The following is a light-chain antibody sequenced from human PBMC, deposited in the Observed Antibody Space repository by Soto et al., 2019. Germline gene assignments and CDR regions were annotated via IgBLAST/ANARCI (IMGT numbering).Light chain of an antibody. CDR1: SSDIGGYNY. V-gene: IGLV2-14*01. J-gene: IGLJ1*01. CDR2: EVS. Sequence: QSALTQPASVSGSPGQSITISCTGTSSDIGGYNYVSWYQQHPGKAPKLMIYEVSNRPSGVSNRFSGSKSGNTASLTISGLQAEDEADYFCSSQSTSSTYVFGTSTKLTVL. CDR3: SSQSTSSTYV.